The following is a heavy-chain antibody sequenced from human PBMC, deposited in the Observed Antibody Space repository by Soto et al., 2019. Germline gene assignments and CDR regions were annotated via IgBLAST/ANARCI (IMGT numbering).Heavy chain of an antibody. D-gene: IGHD3-9*01. Sequence: ASVKVSCKASGYTFTSYDINWVRQATGQGLEWMGWMNPNSGNTGYAQKFQGRVTMTRNTSISTAYMELSSLRSEDTAVYYCVRGGSLTYYDILTGYDDSNDYWGQGTLVTVSS. CDR1: GYTFTSYD. V-gene: IGHV1-8*01. CDR3: VRGGSLTYYDILTGYDDSNDY. CDR2: MNPNSGNT. J-gene: IGHJ4*02.